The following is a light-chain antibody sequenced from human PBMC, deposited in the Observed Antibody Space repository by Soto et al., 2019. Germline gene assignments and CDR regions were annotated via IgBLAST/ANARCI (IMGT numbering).Light chain of an antibody. Sequence: DVVMTQTPLSLSVAPGQPASISCKSSQSLLHITGETSLFWYLQKPGQSPQLLIYEVSTRVSGVPDRVSGRGSGTDFTLEISRVETDDVGIYYCMQSTQLPPTFGQGKRRGIE. V-gene: IGKV2D-29*02. J-gene: IGKJ5*01. CDR2: EVS. CDR1: QSLLHITGETS. CDR3: MQSTQLPPT.